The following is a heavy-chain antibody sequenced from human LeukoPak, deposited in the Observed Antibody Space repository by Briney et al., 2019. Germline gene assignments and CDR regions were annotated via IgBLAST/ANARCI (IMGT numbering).Heavy chain of an antibody. CDR2: ISSSGFTI. CDR1: GFTFSDYY. Sequence: GGSLRLSCAASGFTFSDYYMSWIRQAPWKGLEWVSYISSSGFTIYYADSVKGRFTISRDNAKNSLYLQMNSLRAEDTAVYYCARGHYYDSSGYYYAIWGQGTMVTVSS. D-gene: IGHD3-22*01. CDR3: ARGHYYDSSGYYYAI. V-gene: IGHV3-11*04. J-gene: IGHJ3*02.